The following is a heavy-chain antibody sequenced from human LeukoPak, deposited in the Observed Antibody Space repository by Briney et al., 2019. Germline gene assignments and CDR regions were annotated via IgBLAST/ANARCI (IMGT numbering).Heavy chain of an antibody. CDR1: GGSISSGSYY. Sequence: SETLSLTCTVSGGSISSGSYYWSWIRQPAGKGLEWIGRIYTSGSTNYNPSLKSRVTISVDTSKNQFSLKLSSVTAAGTAVYYCARARYYYYYMDVWGKGTTVTISS. CDR2: IYTSGST. J-gene: IGHJ6*03. CDR3: ARARYYYYYMDV. V-gene: IGHV4-61*02.